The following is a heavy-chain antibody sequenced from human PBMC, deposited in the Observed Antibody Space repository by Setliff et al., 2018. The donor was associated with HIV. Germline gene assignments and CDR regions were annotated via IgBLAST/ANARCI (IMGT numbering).Heavy chain of an antibody. Sequence: NPSETLSLTCTVSGASINSGNYYWNWIRQPAGKGLQWIGRIYTSGSTNYNPSLKSRVTMSVDTSKNQFSLKLSSVTAADTAVYYCARQGGYDFWSGYYPYYYGMDVWGQGTTVTVSS. CDR2: IYTSGST. CDR1: GASINSGNYY. J-gene: IGHJ6*02. D-gene: IGHD3-3*01. V-gene: IGHV4-61*02. CDR3: ARQGGYDFWSGYYPYYYGMDV.